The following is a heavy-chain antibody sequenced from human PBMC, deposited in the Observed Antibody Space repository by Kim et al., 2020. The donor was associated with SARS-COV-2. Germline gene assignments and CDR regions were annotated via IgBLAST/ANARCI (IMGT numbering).Heavy chain of an antibody. CDR3: ATGFRRKDRQWLVFSAASFDY. CDR2: FDPEDGET. CDR1: GYTLTELS. V-gene: IGHV1-24*01. J-gene: IGHJ4*02. D-gene: IGHD6-19*01. Sequence: ASVKVSCKVSGYTLTELSMHWVRQAPGKGLEWMGGFDPEDGETIYAQKFQGRVTMTEDTSTDTAYMELSSLRSEDTAVYYCATGFRRKDRQWLVFSAASFDYWGQGTLVTVSS.